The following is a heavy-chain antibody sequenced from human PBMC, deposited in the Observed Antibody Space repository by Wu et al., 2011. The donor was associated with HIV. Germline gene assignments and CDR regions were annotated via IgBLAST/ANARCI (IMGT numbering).Heavy chain of an antibody. J-gene: IGHJ4*02. CDR2: IIPLFGTT. CDR1: GGTFSNYA. D-gene: IGHD4/OR15-4a*01. V-gene: IGHV1-69*15. Sequence: QVQLVQSGAEVKKPGSSVKVSCKASGGTFSNYAFSWVRQAPGQGLDWMGRIIPLFGTTNYAQKFQGRVTITADESTSTTYLDLSSLRSDDTAVYYCAKIVSGANSIDYWGQGTLVTVSS. CDR3: AKIVSGANSIDY.